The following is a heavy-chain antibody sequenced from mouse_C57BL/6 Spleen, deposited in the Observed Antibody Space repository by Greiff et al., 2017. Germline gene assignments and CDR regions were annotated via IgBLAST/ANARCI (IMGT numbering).Heavy chain of an antibody. Sequence: EVQLQQSGAELVKPGASVKLSCTASGFNIKDYYMHWVKQRTEQGLEWIGRIDPEDGETKYAPTFQGKATITADTSSNTAYLPLSSLTSEDTAVYDCARSGSGYVLPTNGGQGTTLTVSS. CDR3: ARSGSGYVLPTN. V-gene: IGHV14-2*01. D-gene: IGHD3-2*02. CDR2: IDPEDGET. J-gene: IGHJ2*01. CDR1: GFNIKDYY.